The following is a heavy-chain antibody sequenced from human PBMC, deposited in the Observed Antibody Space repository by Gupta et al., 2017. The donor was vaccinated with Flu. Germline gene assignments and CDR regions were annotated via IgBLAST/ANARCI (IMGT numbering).Heavy chain of an antibody. J-gene: IGHJ5*02. CDR1: RASISRGRHS. CDR3: AREYEDPLQFLERGNRKPIKWFDP. Sequence: QVQLQASGPGVVRPSQTLSLTCPVSRASISRGRHSWSWVRPPAGKGVEWIGRVQTSGTSNYNPSLEGRVTVSVDTSKNQFFLTLMSVTAADTAVYYCAREYEDPLQFLERGNRKPIKWFDPWGQGALVTVSS. CDR2: VQTSGTS. D-gene: IGHD3-3*01. V-gene: IGHV4-61*02.